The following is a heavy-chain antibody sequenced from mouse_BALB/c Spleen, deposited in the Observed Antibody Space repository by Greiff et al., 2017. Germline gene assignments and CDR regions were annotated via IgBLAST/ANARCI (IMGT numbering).Heavy chain of an antibody. CDR2: ISCYNGAT. D-gene: IGHD1-1*01. CDR1: GYSFTGYY. J-gene: IGHJ2*01. CDR3: VITTVVARGFDY. Sequence: LVKTGASVKISCKASGYSFTGYYMHWVKQSHGKSLEWIGYISCYNGATSYNQKFKGKATFTVDTSSSTAYMQFNSLTSEDSAVYYCVITTVVARGFDYWGQGTTLTVSS. V-gene: IGHV1S34*01.